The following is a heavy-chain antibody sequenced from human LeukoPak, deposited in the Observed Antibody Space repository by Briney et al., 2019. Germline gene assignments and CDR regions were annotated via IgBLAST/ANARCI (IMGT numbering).Heavy chain of an antibody. Sequence: GGSLRLSCAASGFIFSDYYMSWIRQAPAKGLEWVSYISSGGSTIYYADSVKGRFTTSRDNAKNSLYLQMNSLRAEDTAVYYCARDIYYYDSSGYYFPGGSDYWGQGTLVTVSS. CDR1: GFIFSDYY. CDR2: ISSGGSTI. D-gene: IGHD3-22*01. CDR3: ARDIYYYDSSGYYFPGGSDY. V-gene: IGHV3-11*04. J-gene: IGHJ4*02.